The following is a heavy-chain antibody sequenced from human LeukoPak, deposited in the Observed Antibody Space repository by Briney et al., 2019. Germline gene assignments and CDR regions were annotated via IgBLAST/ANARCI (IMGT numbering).Heavy chain of an antibody. J-gene: IGHJ6*02. CDR1: GYSFNSDG. CDR3: ARTNDDILTGYHYYYYGMDV. D-gene: IGHD3-9*01. Sequence: GASVKVSCKASGYSFNSDGISWVRQAPGQGLEWMGWISAYNGNTNYAQKLQGRVTMTTDTSTSTAYMELRSLRSDVTAVYYCARTNDDILTGYHYYYYGMDVWGQGTTVTVSS. CDR2: ISAYNGNT. V-gene: IGHV1-18*04.